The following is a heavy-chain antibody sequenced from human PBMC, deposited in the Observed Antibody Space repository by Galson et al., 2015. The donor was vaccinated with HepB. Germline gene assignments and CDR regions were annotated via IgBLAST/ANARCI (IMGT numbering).Heavy chain of an antibody. CDR1: GFTFSSCS. J-gene: IGHJ4*02. D-gene: IGHD3-10*01. V-gene: IGHV3-21*01. Sequence: SLRLSCAASGFTFSSCSMNWVRQAPGKGLEWVSSISSSSSYIYYADSVKGRFTISRDNAKNSLYLQMNSLRAEDTAVYYCARGRELLINHQLNKVFDYWGQGTLVTVSS. CDR2: ISSSSSYI. CDR3: ARGRELLINHQLNKVFDY.